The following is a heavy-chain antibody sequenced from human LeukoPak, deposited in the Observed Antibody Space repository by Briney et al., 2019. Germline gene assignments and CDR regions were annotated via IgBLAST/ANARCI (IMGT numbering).Heavy chain of an antibody. J-gene: IGHJ5*02. Sequence: ASVKVSCKASGYTFTSYGISWVRQAPGQGLEWMGWISAYNGNTNYAQKLQGRVTMTTDTSTSTAYMELRSLRSDDTAVYYCARDTVVPAAIPKFDPWDQGTLVTVSS. D-gene: IGHD2-2*01. CDR3: ARDTVVPAAIPKFDP. CDR1: GYTFTSYG. CDR2: ISAYNGNT. V-gene: IGHV1-18*01.